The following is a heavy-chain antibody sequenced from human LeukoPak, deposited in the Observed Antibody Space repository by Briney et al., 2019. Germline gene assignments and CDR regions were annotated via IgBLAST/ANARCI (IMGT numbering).Heavy chain of an antibody. CDR2: ISGSGGST. D-gene: IGHD2-2*01. J-gene: IGHJ4*02. CDR1: GFTFSSYA. Sequence: GGSLRLSCAASGFTFSSYAMGWVRQAPGKGLEWVSAISGSGGSTYYADSVKGRFTISRDNSKNTLYLQMNSLRAEDTAVYYCAQIRYQLPALFDYWGQGTLVTVSS. CDR3: AQIRYQLPALFDY. V-gene: IGHV3-23*01.